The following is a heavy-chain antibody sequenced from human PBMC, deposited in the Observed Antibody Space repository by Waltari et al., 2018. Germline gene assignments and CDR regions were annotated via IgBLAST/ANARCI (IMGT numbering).Heavy chain of an antibody. J-gene: IGHJ3*02. Sequence: EVQLVESGGGLVQPGGSLRLSCSASGFTFSDHYMDCVRQAPGKGLEWVGRTRNKANSYTTEDAASVKGRFTISRDDSKNSLYLQMNSLKTEDTAVYYCARGVGGATRVYAFDIWGQGTMVTVSS. D-gene: IGHD1-26*01. V-gene: IGHV3-72*01. CDR3: ARGVGGATRVYAFDI. CDR1: GFTFSDHY. CDR2: TRNKANSYTT.